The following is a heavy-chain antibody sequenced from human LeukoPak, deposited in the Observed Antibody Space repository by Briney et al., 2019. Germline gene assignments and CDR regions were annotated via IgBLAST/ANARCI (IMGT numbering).Heavy chain of an antibody. CDR2: IYYSGST. CDR1: GGSISSYY. Sequence: PSETLSLTCTVSGGSISSYYWSWIRQPPGKGLEWIGYIYYSGSTNYNPSLKSRVTISVDTSKNQFSLKLSSVTAADTAVYYCARQKTSHRYFDLWGRGTLVTVSS. D-gene: IGHD4-11*01. J-gene: IGHJ2*01. V-gene: IGHV4-59*08. CDR3: ARQKTSHRYFDL.